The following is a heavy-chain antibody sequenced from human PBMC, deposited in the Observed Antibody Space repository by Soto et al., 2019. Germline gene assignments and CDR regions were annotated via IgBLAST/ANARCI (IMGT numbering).Heavy chain of an antibody. CDR3: ASTEDFFDY. J-gene: IGHJ4*02. CDR1: GVSLTSGTYY. V-gene: IGHV4-31*03. Sequence: TLSLACSVSGVSLTSGTYYWSWIRQHPGKGLGWIGYIFYSGSTDYNPSLKSRVNIAVDTSKNQFSLKVSSFTDADTAVYYCASTEDFFDYWGQGTLGTVS. CDR2: IFYSGST.